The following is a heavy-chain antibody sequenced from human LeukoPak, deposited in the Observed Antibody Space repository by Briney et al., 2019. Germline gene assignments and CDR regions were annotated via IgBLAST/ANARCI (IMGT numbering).Heavy chain of an antibody. CDR2: INPNSGGT. Sequence: APVKVSCKASGYTFTGYYMHWVRQAPGQGLEWMGRINPNSGGTNYAQKFQGRVTMTRDTSISTAYMELSRLRSDDTAVYYCARNVRAAAGIYYFDYWGQGTLVTVSS. J-gene: IGHJ4*02. V-gene: IGHV1-2*06. CDR1: GYTFTGYY. D-gene: IGHD6-13*01. CDR3: ARNVRAAAGIYYFDY.